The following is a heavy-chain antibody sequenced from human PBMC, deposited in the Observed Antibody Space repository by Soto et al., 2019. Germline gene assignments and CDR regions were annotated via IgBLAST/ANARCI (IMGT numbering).Heavy chain of an antibody. Sequence: SETLSLTCTVSGGSISSYYWSWIRQPPGKGLEWIGYIYYSGSTNYNPSLKSRVTISVDTSKNQFSLKLSSVTAADTAVYYCARAKPTAATRVFYYYYMDVWGKGTTVTVSS. CDR1: GGSISSYY. CDR3: ARAKPTAATRVFYYYYMDV. V-gene: IGHV4-59*01. D-gene: IGHD2-15*01. J-gene: IGHJ6*03. CDR2: IYYSGST.